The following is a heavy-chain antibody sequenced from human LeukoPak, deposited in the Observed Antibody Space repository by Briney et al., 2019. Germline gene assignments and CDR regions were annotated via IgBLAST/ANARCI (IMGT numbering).Heavy chain of an antibody. CDR3: ARDNFELGMQRGGHYFDY. Sequence: GASVKVSCKASGGTFSSYAISWVRQAPGQGLEWMGGIIPIFGTANYAQKFQGRVTITADESTSTAYMELSSLRSEDTAVYYCARDNFELGMQRGGHYFDYWGQGTLVTVSS. CDR1: GGTFSSYA. V-gene: IGHV1-69*13. CDR2: IIPIFGTA. J-gene: IGHJ4*02. D-gene: IGHD7-27*01.